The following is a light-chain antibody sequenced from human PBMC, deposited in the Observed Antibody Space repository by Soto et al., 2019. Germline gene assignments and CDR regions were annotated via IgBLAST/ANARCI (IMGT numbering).Light chain of an antibody. CDR3: QQTYSAPQT. J-gene: IGKJ1*01. V-gene: IGKV1-39*01. CDR2: ATS. Sequence: DIQMTQSPSSLSAFVGDRVSMTWRASQSISSYLNWYQQKPGNAPNLLIYATSSLQSGVPSRFSGSGSGTDFTLTISSLQAEDFATYFCQQTYSAPQTFGQGTKVDIK. CDR1: QSISSY.